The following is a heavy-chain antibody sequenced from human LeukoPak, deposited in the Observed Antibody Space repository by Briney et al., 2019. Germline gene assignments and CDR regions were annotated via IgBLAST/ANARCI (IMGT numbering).Heavy chain of an antibody. V-gene: IGHV1-2*06. CDR3: ASLGYCTNGVCFTDAFDI. Sequence: ASVKVSCKASGGTFSSYAISWVRQAPGQGLEWMGRINPNSGGTNYAQKFQGRVTMTRDTSISTAYMELSRLRSDDTAVYYCASLGYCTNGVCFTDAFDIWGQGTMVTVSS. CDR2: INPNSGGT. D-gene: IGHD2-8*01. J-gene: IGHJ3*02. CDR1: GGTFSSYA.